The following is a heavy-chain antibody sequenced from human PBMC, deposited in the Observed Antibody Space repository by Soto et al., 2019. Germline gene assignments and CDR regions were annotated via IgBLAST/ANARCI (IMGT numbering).Heavy chain of an antibody. CDR2: INPDGDVG. J-gene: IGHJ4*02. D-gene: IGHD3-16*01. CDR3: AGWGGHDYNY. Sequence: PGGSLRLSCAASGFTFSTYWMNWVRQAPGMGLEWVANINPDGDVGMYVDSVKGRFTTSRDNARNSLYLQMNSLRVDDTAVYFCAGWGGHDYNYWGQGIQVTVSS. CDR1: GFTFSTYW. V-gene: IGHV3-7*03.